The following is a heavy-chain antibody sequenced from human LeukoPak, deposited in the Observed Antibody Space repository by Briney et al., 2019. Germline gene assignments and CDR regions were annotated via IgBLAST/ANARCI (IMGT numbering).Heavy chain of an antibody. J-gene: IGHJ4*02. Sequence: SVKVSCKASGGTFSSYAISWVRQAPGQGLEWMGRIIPILGIANYAQKFQGRVTITADKSTSTAYMELSSLRSEDTAVYYCARSSGWYVGGFDYWGQGTLVTVSS. CDR3: ARSSGWYVGGFDY. V-gene: IGHV1-69*04. D-gene: IGHD6-19*01. CDR1: GGTFSSYA. CDR2: IIPILGIA.